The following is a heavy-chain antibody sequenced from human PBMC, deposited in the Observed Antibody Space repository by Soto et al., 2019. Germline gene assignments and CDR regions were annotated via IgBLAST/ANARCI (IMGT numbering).Heavy chain of an antibody. Sequence: GGSLRLSCAASGFTVSSYAMHWVRQAPGKGLEWVAVISYDGSNKYYADSVKGRFTISRDNSKNTLYLQMNSLRAEDTAVYYCAREYAGGYCSGGSCPSRDAFDIWGQGTMVTVSS. CDR2: ISYDGSNK. J-gene: IGHJ3*02. CDR1: GFTVSSYA. D-gene: IGHD2-15*01. CDR3: AREYAGGYCSGGSCPSRDAFDI. V-gene: IGHV3-30-3*01.